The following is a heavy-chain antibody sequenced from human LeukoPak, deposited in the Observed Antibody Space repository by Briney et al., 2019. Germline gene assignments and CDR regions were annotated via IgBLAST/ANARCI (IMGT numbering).Heavy chain of an antibody. CDR3: ARAAGRDTTSGLDFDY. CDR1: GDSISTYY. J-gene: IGHJ4*02. V-gene: IGHV4-59*12. CDR2: LYPYNGDT. Sequence: PSETLSLTCTVSGDSISTYYWGWIRQPPGKGLQWIGYLYPYNGDTNYNPSLTSRVTMSVDTSKNQFSLKLSSVTAADTAVYYCARAAGRDTTSGLDFDYWGQGILVTVSS. D-gene: IGHD1-26*01.